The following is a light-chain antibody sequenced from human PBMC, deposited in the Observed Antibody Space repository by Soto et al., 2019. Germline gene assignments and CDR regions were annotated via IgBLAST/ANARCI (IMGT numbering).Light chain of an antibody. V-gene: IGLV2-23*02. Sequence: QSALTQPASVSGSPGQSITIPCTGTRSDVGSYNSIAWYQQLPGKAPRVMIFEVTKRPSGISNRFSGSKSGSTASLTISGLQAEDEADYFCFSYAGSSIWVFGGGTKLTVL. CDR2: EVT. CDR3: FSYAGSSIWV. J-gene: IGLJ3*02. CDR1: RSDVGSYNS.